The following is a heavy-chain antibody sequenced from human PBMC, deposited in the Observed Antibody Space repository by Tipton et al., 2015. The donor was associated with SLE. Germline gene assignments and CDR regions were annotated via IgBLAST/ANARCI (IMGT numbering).Heavy chain of an antibody. Sequence: TLSLTCTVSGGSISGYYWSWIRQPAGKGLEWIGRIYSSGSTIYNPSLKSRLTLSLDMSNNQFSLRGRSVTAADTAVYYCARGGGSYYDYWGQGRLVTVSS. CDR1: GGSISGYY. V-gene: IGHV4-4*07. CDR2: IYSSGST. D-gene: IGHD1-26*01. CDR3: ARGGGSYYDY. J-gene: IGHJ4*02.